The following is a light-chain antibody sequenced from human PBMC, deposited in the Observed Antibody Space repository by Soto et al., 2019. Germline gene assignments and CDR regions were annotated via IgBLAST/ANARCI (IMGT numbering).Light chain of an antibody. CDR3: SSYTISNTLPFV. Sequence: QSALTQPDSVSGSPGQSITISCTGTRXDVGGYNYVSWYQQYPGKSPKLLIYEVTHRPSGVSNRFSGSKSGNTASLTISGLQAEDEADYYCSSYTISNTLPFVFGTGTKVTLL. CDR2: EVT. J-gene: IGLJ1*01. V-gene: IGLV2-14*01. CDR1: RXDVGGYNY.